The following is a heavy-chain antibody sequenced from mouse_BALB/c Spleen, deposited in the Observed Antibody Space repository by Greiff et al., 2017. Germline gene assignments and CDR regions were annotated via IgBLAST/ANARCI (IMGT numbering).Heavy chain of an antibody. CDR1: GFTFSSFG. V-gene: IGHV5-17*02. Sequence: EVKVVESGGGLVQPGGSRKLSCAASGFTFSSFGMHWVRQAPEKGLEWVAYISSGSSTIYYADTVKGRFTISRDNPKNTLFLQMTSLRSEDTAMYYCARGGTAAMDYWGQGTSVTVSS. J-gene: IGHJ4*01. CDR3: ARGGTAAMDY. CDR2: ISSGSSTI. D-gene: IGHD3-3*01.